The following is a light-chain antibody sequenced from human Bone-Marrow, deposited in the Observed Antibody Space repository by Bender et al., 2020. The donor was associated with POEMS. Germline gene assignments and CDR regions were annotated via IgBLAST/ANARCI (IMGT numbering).Light chain of an antibody. Sequence: NFMLTQPRSVSESPGKTVTLSCTRTSGSIDSNFVQWYQLCPGSSPTTVIFDNNRIPSGFPGRFAGSKSGNAASLAVSGLQAEDEADYFCRSFAGARDVVFGGGTKLTVL. CDR3: RSFAGARDVV. CDR2: DNN. V-gene: IGLV6-57*01. J-gene: IGLJ2*01. CDR1: SGSIDSNF.